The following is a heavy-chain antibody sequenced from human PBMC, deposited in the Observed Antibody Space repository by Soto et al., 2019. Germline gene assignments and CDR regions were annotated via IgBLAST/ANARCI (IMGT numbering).Heavy chain of an antibody. CDR1: WFSLSISEVV. Sequence: SGPTLVNPKQTLTLTCTFSWFSLSISEVVVGLILQPPGNSLEWLALIYWDDENRYSPSLNSMLTITKYTPKNQVFLTMTNMGHVETAKYYWAHRRTVRGVTTFDYWGQ. V-gene: IGHV2-5*02. CDR2: IYWDDEN. J-gene: IGHJ4*02. CDR3: AHRRTVRGVTTFDY. D-gene: IGHD3-10*01.